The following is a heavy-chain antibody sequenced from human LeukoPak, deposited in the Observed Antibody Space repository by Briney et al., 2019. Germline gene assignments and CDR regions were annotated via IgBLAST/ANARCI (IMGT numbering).Heavy chain of an antibody. CDR3: AKSGIFQGYYFYYMDV. D-gene: IGHD2-15*01. CDR1: GFTFSSYE. J-gene: IGHJ6*03. CDR2: ISSSGSTI. Sequence: GGSLRLSCAASGFTFSSYEMNWVRQAPGKGLEWVSYISSSGSTIYYADSVKGRFTISRDNAKKSLYLQMNSPRPDDTALYYCAKSGIFQGYYFYYMDVWGKGTTVTISS. V-gene: IGHV3-48*03.